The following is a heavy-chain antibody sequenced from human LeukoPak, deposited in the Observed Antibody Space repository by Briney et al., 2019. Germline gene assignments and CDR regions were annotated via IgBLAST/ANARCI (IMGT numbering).Heavy chain of an antibody. CDR2: MSPNSGNT. Sequence: ASVKVSCKASGYTFTSYDINWVRQATGLGLEWMGWMSPNSGNTGYAQKFQGRISMTRSTSIGTAYMELSSLTSEDTAVYYCARDYGDNSGWFDPWGQGTLVTVSS. D-gene: IGHD4-23*01. V-gene: IGHV1-8*01. CDR1: GYTFTSYD. J-gene: IGHJ5*02. CDR3: ARDYGDNSGWFDP.